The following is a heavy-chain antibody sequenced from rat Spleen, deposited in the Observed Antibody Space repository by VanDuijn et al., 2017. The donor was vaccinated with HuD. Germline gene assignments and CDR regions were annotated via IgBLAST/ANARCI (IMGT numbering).Heavy chain of an antibody. J-gene: IGHJ3*01. CDR2: ISYYDFTP. CDR3: STYSDFGTSSFAY. CDR1: GFIFSDFY. V-gene: IGHV5-22*01. D-gene: IGHD3-2*01. Sequence: EVQLVESGGGLVQPGRSLKLSCAASGFIFSDFYMAWVRQTPKKGLAWVTSISYYDFTPFYRDSVRGRFTISRDNAKSTLYLQMDSQRSEDTATYYCSTYSDFGTSSFAYWGHGTLVTVSS.